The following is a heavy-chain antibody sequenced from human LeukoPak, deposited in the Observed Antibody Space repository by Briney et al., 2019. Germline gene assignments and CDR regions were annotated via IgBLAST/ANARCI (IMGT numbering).Heavy chain of an antibody. CDR1: GYTFTSYA. CDR3: ARVLVVSSDAFDI. V-gene: IGHV1-18*01. J-gene: IGHJ3*02. Sequence: GASVKVSCKTSGYTFTSYAISWVRQAPGQGLECMGWISTYTGNTDYAQKLQGRVTMTTDTFTSTAYMELRSLSSDDTAVYYCARVLVVSSDAFDIWGQGTMVTVSS. CDR2: ISTYTGNT. D-gene: IGHD3-22*01.